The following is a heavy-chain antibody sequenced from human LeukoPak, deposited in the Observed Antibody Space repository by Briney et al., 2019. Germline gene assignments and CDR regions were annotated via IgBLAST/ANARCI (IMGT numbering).Heavy chain of an antibody. CDR1: GYTFTSYG. CDR3: AGNSAYEHYYYYRMDV. CDR2: ISAYNGDT. Sequence: ASVKVSCKASGYTFTSYGINWVRQAPGQGLEWMGWISAYNGDTNYAQKLQGRVTMTTDTSTTTAYIELRRLRSDDTAVYYCAGNSAYEHYYYYRMDVWGQGTTVTVSS. D-gene: IGHD5-12*01. J-gene: IGHJ6*02. V-gene: IGHV1-18*01.